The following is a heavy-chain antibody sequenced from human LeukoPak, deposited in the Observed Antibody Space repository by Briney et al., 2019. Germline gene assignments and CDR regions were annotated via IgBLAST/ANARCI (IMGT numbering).Heavy chain of an antibody. D-gene: IGHD6-25*01. CDR3: ARIQGIAAEILAPGPMDY. Sequence: PSETLSLTCTVSGGFISSYYWSWIRQPPGKGLEWIGYIYYSGSTNYNPSLKSRVTISVDTSKNQFSLKLSSVTAADTAVYYCARIQGIAAEILAPGPMDYWGQGTLVTVSS. J-gene: IGHJ4*02. CDR1: GGFISSYY. V-gene: IGHV4-59*12. CDR2: IYYSGST.